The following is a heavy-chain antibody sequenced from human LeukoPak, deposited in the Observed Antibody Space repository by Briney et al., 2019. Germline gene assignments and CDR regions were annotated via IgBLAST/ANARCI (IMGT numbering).Heavy chain of an antibody. J-gene: IGHJ1*01. Sequence: SETLSLTCTVSGGSISSSSNYWGWIRQPPGKGLEWIVSIYYSGSTYYNPSLKSRVTISVDTSKNQLSLRLSSVTAADTAVYYCARHGGYCSSTSCFEYFQHWGQGTLVTVSS. CDR1: GGSISSSSNY. CDR2: IYYSGST. CDR3: ARHGGYCSSTSCFEYFQH. V-gene: IGHV4-39*01. D-gene: IGHD2-2*01.